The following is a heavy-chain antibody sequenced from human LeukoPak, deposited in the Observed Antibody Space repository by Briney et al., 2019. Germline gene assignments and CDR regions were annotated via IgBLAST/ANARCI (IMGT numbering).Heavy chain of an antibody. CDR3: ARGLCGSGGCNYNYYGMDV. J-gene: IGHJ6*02. Sequence: SETLSLTCAVYGGSFSAYYWSWIRQPSGKGLEWIGEINHSGSTNYNPSLKSRVTISEDTSKNQFSLKLSSVTAADTAVYYCARGLCGSGGCNYNYYGMDVWGQGTTVTVSS. D-gene: IGHD3-10*01. CDR1: GGSFSAYY. V-gene: IGHV4-34*01. CDR2: INHSGST.